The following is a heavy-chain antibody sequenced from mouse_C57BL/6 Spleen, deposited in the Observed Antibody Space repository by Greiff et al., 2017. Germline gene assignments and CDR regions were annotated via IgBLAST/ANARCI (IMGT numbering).Heavy chain of an antibody. Sequence: QVQLQQPGAELVKPGASVKLSCKASGYTFTSYWMTWVKQRPGQGLEWIGGIDPTSGGTKYNEKFKSKATLTVDKPSSTAYMKPSSLTSEVSAVLSGESEGSGRLLAGVDCDFDVWGTGTTVTVSS. CDR1: GYTFTSYW. V-gene: IGHV1-72*01. CDR2: IDPTSGGT. J-gene: IGHJ1*03. D-gene: IGHD1-1*01. CDR3: ESEGSGRLLAGVDCDFDV.